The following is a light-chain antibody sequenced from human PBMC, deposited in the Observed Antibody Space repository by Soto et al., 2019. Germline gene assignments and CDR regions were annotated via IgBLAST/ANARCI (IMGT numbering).Light chain of an antibody. CDR3: QQYNNWPRT. CDR1: QSVSSSY. CDR2: GAS. J-gene: IGKJ1*01. V-gene: IGKV3-15*01. Sequence: EIVLTQSPGTLSFSPGERATLSCRSSQSVSSSYLAWYQQKPGQAPRLLIYGASTRATGISARFRGSGSGTEFTLTISSLQSEDFAVYYCQQYNNWPRTFAQGTQVDI.